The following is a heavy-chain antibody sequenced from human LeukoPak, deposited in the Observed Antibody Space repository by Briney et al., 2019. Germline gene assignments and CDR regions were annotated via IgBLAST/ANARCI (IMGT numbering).Heavy chain of an antibody. D-gene: IGHD3-22*01. V-gene: IGHV3-30*02. CDR1: GFTFSSYG. CDR2: IRYDGSNK. Sequence: GGSLRLSCAASGFTFSSYGMHWVRQAPGKGLEWVAFIRYDGSNKYYADSVKGRFTISRDNSKNTLYLQMNSLRAEDTAVYYCAKDSNYYDSSGYSHWGQGTLVTVSS. CDR3: AKDSNYYDSSGYSH. J-gene: IGHJ4*02.